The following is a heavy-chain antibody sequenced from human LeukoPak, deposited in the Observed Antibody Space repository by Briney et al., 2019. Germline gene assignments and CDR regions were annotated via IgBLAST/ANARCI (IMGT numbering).Heavy chain of an antibody. CDR3: AKFWGKHSGASLGLFDY. Sequence: GGSLRLSCAASGFTFSSYGMSWVRQAAGKGLEWVSDISGSGGSTYYADSVKGRFTISRDNSKNTLYLQMNSLRAEDAAVYYCAKFWGKHSGASLGLFDYWGQGTLVTVSS. D-gene: IGHD2-15*01. J-gene: IGHJ4*02. V-gene: IGHV3-23*01. CDR1: GFTFSSYG. CDR2: ISGSGGST.